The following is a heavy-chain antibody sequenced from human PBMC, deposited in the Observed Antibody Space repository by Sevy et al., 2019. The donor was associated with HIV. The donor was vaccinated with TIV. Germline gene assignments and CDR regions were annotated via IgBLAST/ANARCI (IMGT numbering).Heavy chain of an antibody. Sequence: GGSLRLSCSASGFTFSSYAMHWVRQAPGKGLEYVSAISSNGGSTYYADSVKGRFTISRDNSKNTLYLQMSSLRAEDTAAYYCVKEAPPYSSSFPFDYWGQGTLVTVSS. CDR3: VKEAPPYSSSFPFDY. CDR1: GFTFSSYA. CDR2: ISSNGGST. D-gene: IGHD6-6*01. V-gene: IGHV3-64D*06. J-gene: IGHJ4*02.